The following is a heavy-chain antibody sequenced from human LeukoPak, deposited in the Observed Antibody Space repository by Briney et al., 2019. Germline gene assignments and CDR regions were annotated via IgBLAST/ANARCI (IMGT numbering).Heavy chain of an antibody. V-gene: IGHV5-10-1*01. D-gene: IGHD2-2*01. Sequence: GESLKISCQGSGYSFTSYWISWVRQMPGKGLEWMGRIDPSDSYTNYSPSFQGHVTISADKSISTAYLQWSSLKASDTAMYYRAGPYCSSTSCYLGYYYGMDVWGQGTTVTVSS. CDR3: AGPYCSSTSCYLGYYYGMDV. CDR1: GYSFTSYW. J-gene: IGHJ6*02. CDR2: IDPSDSYT.